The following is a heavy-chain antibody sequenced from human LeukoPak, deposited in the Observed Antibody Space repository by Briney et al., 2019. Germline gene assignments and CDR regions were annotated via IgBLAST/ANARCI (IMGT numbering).Heavy chain of an antibody. V-gene: IGHV4-59*02. CDR3: ARARSPEDYYSDTSGYYYFDS. D-gene: IGHD3-22*01. Sequence: PSETLSLTCTVPDGSVTSFYWSWIRQPPGKGLEWIGFIFDSGSTKYNPSLKSRVTISADTSKKQFSLKLSSVTAADTAVYYCARARSPEDYYSDTSGYYYFDSWGQGAQVTVSS. J-gene: IGHJ4*02. CDR2: IFDSGST. CDR1: DGSVTSFY.